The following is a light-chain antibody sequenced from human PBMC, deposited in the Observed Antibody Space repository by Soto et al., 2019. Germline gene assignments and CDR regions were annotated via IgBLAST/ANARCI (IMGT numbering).Light chain of an antibody. V-gene: IGLV1-40*01. CDR3: QSSDSSLSAAV. Sequence: QSVLTQPPSVSGAPGQRVTISCTGSSSNIGAGYDVHWYQQLPGTAPKLLIYGNSNRPSGVPDRFSGSKSGTSASLAITGLHAEDEADYYCQSSDSSLSAAVFGGGTQLTVL. CDR1: SSNIGAGYD. J-gene: IGLJ7*01. CDR2: GNS.